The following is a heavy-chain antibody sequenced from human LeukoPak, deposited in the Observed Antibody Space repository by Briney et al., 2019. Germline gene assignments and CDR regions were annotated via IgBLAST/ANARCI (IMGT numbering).Heavy chain of an antibody. CDR1: GHRFGSFC. CDR3: ARGGYYGSGSFPDY. Sequence: ASVKVSCKGSGHRFGSFCINWVRQAPGQGLEWMGWISAYNGDTNYAQKFQGRVSMTTDTSTSTAYMDLMSLRSDDTAVYYCARGGYYGSGSFPDYWGQGSLVTVSS. J-gene: IGHJ4*02. CDR2: ISAYNGDT. D-gene: IGHD3-10*01. V-gene: IGHV1-18*01.